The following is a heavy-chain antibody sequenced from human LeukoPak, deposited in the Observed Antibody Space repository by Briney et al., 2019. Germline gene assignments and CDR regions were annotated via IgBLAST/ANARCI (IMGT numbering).Heavy chain of an antibody. J-gene: IGHJ6*03. V-gene: IGHV3-30*02. CDR2: IRYDGSNK. Sequence: GGSLRLSCAASGFTFSSYGMHWVRQAPGKGLEWVAFIRYDGSNKYYADSVKGRFTISRDNSKNTLYLQMNSLRAEDTAVYYCAKDHEELSLIYYYYYYMDVWGKGTTVTISS. CDR3: AKDHEELSLIYYYYYYMDV. D-gene: IGHD3-16*02. CDR1: GFTFSSYG.